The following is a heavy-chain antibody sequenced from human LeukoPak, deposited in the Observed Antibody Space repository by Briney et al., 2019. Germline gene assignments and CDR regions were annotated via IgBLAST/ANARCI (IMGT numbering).Heavy chain of an antibody. CDR1: GYTFTNYG. CDR2: ISTSNGNT. V-gene: IGHV1-18*01. CDR3: VVYCSGGSCYPGVFDI. D-gene: IGHD2-15*01. Sequence: ASVKVSCKASGYTFTNYGISWVRQAPGQGLEWMGWISTSNGNTNYAQKLLDRITMTTDTSTSTAYMELRGLRSDDTAVYYCVVYCSGGSCYPGVFDIWGQGTMVTVSS. J-gene: IGHJ3*02.